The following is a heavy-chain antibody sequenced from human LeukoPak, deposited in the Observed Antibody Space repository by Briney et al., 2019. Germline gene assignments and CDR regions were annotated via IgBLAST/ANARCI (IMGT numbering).Heavy chain of an antibody. CDR3: ARVTIFGVGWFDP. CDR1: GGSFSGYY. J-gene: IGHJ5*02. CDR2: INHSGST. V-gene: IGHV4-34*01. D-gene: IGHD3-3*01. Sequence: SETLSLTCAVYGGSFSGYYWSWIRQPPGKGLEWIGEINHSGSTNYNPSLKSRVTISVDRSKNQFSLKLSSVTAADTAVYYCARVTIFGVGWFDPWGQGTLVTVSS.